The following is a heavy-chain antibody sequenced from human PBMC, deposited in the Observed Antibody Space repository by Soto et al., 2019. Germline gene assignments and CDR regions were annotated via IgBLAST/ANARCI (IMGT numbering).Heavy chain of an antibody. Sequence: QVQLVQSGAEVKKPGASVKVSCKASGYTFTSYGISWVRQAPGQGLEWMGWISAYNGNTNYAQKFQGRVTMTTDTSTSTAYMELRSLRSDDTAVYYCARDPNDYGDRPSKFDYWGQGTLVTVSS. CDR1: GYTFTSYG. D-gene: IGHD4-17*01. V-gene: IGHV1-18*01. CDR2: ISAYNGNT. J-gene: IGHJ4*02. CDR3: ARDPNDYGDRPSKFDY.